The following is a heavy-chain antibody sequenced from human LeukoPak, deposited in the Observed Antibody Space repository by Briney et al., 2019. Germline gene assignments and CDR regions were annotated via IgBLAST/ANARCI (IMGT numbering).Heavy chain of an antibody. D-gene: IGHD5-24*01. J-gene: IGHJ4*02. CDR3: AREDGYNYIYPY. CDR2: ISAYNGNT. CDR1: GYTFTSYG. V-gene: IGHV1-18*01. Sequence: VSVKVSCKASGYTFTSYGISWVRQAPGQGLEWMGWISAYNGNTNYAQKLQGRVTMTTDTSPSTAYMELRSLRSDDTAVYYCAREDGYNYIYPYWGQGTLVTVSS.